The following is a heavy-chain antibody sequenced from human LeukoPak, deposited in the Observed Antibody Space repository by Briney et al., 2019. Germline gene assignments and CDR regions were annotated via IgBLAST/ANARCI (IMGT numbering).Heavy chain of an antibody. Sequence: GGSLRLSCVASGFTFRDYWMTWVRQAPGKGLEWVANIKEDGSQINHVDSVKGRFTISRDNAKNSLDLQMNSLRAEDTAVYYCVRGGTYCDSTCKGADYWGQGTLVAVSS. CDR3: VRGGTYCDSTCKGADY. J-gene: IGHJ4*02. CDR2: IKEDGSQI. CDR1: GFTFRDYW. V-gene: IGHV3-7*01. D-gene: IGHD2/OR15-2a*01.